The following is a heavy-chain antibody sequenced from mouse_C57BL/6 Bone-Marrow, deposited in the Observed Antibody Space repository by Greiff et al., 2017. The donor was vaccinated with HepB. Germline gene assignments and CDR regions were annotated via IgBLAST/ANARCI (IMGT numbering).Heavy chain of an antibody. CDR1: GYTFTNYW. D-gene: IGHD1-1*01. CDR2: IYPGGGYT. J-gene: IGHJ3*01. CDR3: ARGGAYYGSIWFAY. V-gene: IGHV1-63*01. Sequence: QVQLQQSGAELVRPGTSVKMSCKASGYTFTNYWIGWAKQRPGHGLEWIGDIYPGGGYTNYNEKFKGKATLTADKSSSTAYMQFSSLTSEDSAIYYCARGGAYYGSIWFAYWGQGTLVTVSA.